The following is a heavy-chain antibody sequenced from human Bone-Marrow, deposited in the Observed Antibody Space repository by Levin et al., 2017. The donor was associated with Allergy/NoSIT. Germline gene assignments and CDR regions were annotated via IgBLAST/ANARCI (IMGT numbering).Heavy chain of an antibody. D-gene: IGHD2-15*01. V-gene: IGHV3-9*01. CDR3: AKDMGRRGYCSGGSCYSGGDYYYYYGMDV. Sequence: GGSLRLSCAASGFTFDDYAMHWVRQAPGKGLEWVSGISWNSGSIGYADSVKGRFTISRDNAKNSLYLQMNSLRAEDTALYYCAKDMGRRGYCSGGSCYSGGDYYYYYGMDVWGQGTTVTVSS. CDR2: ISWNSGSI. J-gene: IGHJ6*02. CDR1: GFTFDDYA.